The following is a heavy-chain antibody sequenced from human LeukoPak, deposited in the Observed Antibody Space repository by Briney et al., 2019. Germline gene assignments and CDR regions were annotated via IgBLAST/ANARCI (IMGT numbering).Heavy chain of an antibody. V-gene: IGHV1-58*01. J-gene: IGHJ4*02. Sequence: SVKVSCKASGFTFTRSAVQWVRQARGQRLEWIGWIIVDSGETQSAQKFQGRVAITRDMSTNTAYMELSSLRSEDTAVYYCAADSTPLVRGVIIAFGYWGQGTQVTVSS. CDR2: IIVDSGET. D-gene: IGHD3-10*01. CDR3: AADSTPLVRGVIIAFGY. CDR1: GFTFTRSA.